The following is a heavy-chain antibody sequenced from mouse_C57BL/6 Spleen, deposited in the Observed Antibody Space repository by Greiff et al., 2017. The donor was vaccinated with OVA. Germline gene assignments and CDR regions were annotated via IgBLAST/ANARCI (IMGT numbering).Heavy chain of an antibody. J-gene: IGHJ2*01. V-gene: IGHV5-9-1*02. CDR1: GFTFSSYA. CDR3: TRDHYYYGSSSYYFDY. Sequence: EVKLMESGEGLVKPGGSLKLSCAASGFTFSSYAMSWVRQTPEKRLEWVAYISSGGDYIYYADTVKGRFTISRDNARNTLYLQMSSLKSEDTAMYYCTRDHYYYGSSSYYFDYWGQGTTLTVSS. CDR2: ISSGGDYI. D-gene: IGHD1-1*01.